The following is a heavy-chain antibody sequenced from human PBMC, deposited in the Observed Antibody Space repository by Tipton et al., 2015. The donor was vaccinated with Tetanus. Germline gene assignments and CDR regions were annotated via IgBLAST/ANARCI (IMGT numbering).Heavy chain of an antibody. CDR1: GGSISTYH. Sequence: TLSLTCTVSGGSISTYHWNWIRQSPGKGLEWIGYIYDSYDSGSTKYNPSLKSRVTISVNTSKNQFSLRLTSVTAADTAVYYCARGFGSNWYDFDYWGQGTLVTVSS. D-gene: IGHD6-13*01. CDR3: ARGFGSNWYDFDY. CDR2: IYDSYDSGST. J-gene: IGHJ4*02. V-gene: IGHV4-59*01.